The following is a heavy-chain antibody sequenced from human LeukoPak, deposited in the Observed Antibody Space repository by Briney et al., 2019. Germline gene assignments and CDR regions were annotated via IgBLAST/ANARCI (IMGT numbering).Heavy chain of an antibody. D-gene: IGHD3-22*01. Sequence: PGGSLRLSCAASGFTFSSYSMNWVRQAPGKGLEWVSSISSSGSYIYYADSVKGRFTISRDNAKNSLYLQMNRLRAEDTAVYYCARDRYYYDSSGSFDIWGQGTMVTVSS. CDR2: ISSSGSYI. CDR1: GFTFSSYS. J-gene: IGHJ3*02. V-gene: IGHV3-21*01. CDR3: ARDRYYYDSSGSFDI.